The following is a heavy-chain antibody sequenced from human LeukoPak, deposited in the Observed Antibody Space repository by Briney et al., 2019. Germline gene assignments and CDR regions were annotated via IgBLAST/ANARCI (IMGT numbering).Heavy chain of an antibody. J-gene: IGHJ4*02. D-gene: IGHD5-12*01. CDR1: GGSIISYY. CDR3: ARDNRGSSYFDY. Sequence: SETLSLTCTVSGGSIISYYWNWIRQPAGKGLEWIGRFYSSGSTNYNPSLKSRVTMSVDTSKNQFSLKLSSVTAADTAVYYCARDNRGSSYFDYWGQGTLVTVSS. CDR2: FYSSGST. V-gene: IGHV4-4*07.